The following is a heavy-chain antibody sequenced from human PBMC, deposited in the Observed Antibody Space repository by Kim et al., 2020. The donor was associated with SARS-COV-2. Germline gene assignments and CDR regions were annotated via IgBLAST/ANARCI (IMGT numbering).Heavy chain of an antibody. J-gene: IGHJ5*01. CDR3: SRGLGDYSGDDFPFFSS. Sequence: ASVKVSCKASGFTFSNYDISWVRQATGQGLEWMGWMNPKSGDTRYAQKFQGRVSMTRDTSISTAYMELRSLTSDDTAVYFCSRGLGDYSGDDFPFFSSWG. CDR1: GFTFSNYD. CDR2: MNPKSGDT. V-gene: IGHV1-8*01. D-gene: IGHD5-12*01.